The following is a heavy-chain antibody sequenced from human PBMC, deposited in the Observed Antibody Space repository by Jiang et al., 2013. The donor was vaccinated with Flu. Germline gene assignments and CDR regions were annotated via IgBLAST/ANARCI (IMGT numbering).Heavy chain of an antibody. CDR3: ARHYDSSGYLNWYFDL. J-gene: IGHJ2*01. CDR2: IYYSGST. CDR1: GGSISSSSYY. Sequence: LLKPSETLSLTCTVSGGSISSSSYYWGWIRQPPGKGLEWIGSIYYSGSTYYNPSLKSRVTISVDTSKNQFSLKLSSVTAADTAVYYCARHYDSSGYLNWYFDLWGRGTLVTVSS. V-gene: IGHV4-39*01. D-gene: IGHD3-22*01.